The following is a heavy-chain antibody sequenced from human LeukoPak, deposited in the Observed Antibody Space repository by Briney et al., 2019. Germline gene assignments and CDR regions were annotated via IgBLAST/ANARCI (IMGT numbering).Heavy chain of an antibody. Sequence: GGSLRLSCAASGFTFSSYWMSWVRQAPGKGLEWVANIKQDGSEKYYVDSVKGRFTISRDNAKNSLYLQMNSLRAEDTAVYYWAGGGANSGPDYYSYYMAAWAKGPRSPSP. CDR2: IKQDGSEK. CDR1: GFTFSSYW. J-gene: IGHJ6*03. V-gene: IGHV3-7*01. D-gene: IGHD2/OR15-2a*01. CDR3: AGGGANSGPDYYSYYMAA.